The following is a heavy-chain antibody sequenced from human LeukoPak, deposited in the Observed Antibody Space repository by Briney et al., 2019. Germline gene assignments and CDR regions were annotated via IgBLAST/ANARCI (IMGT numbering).Heavy chain of an antibody. CDR3: AKVQDYGDYIYYYYYGMDV. Sequence: PGGSLRLSCAASGFTFSSYAMSWVRQAPGKGLEWVSAISGSGGSTYYADSVKGRFTISRDNSKNTLYLQMNSLRAEDTAVYYCAKVQDYGDYIYYYYYGMDVWDQGTTVTVSS. CDR2: ISGSGGST. D-gene: IGHD4-17*01. J-gene: IGHJ6*02. CDR1: GFTFSSYA. V-gene: IGHV3-23*01.